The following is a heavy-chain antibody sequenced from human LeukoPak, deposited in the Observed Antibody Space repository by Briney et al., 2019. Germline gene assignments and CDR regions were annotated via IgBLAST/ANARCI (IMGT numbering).Heavy chain of an antibody. Sequence: SETLSLTCTVSGGSISHYYWSWIRQPPGKGLEWIGYIYYSGSPNYNPSLKSRVTISVGSSKNQFSLKLSSVTAADTAVYYCAREDGYNQGALYYYYGMDVWGQGTTVTVSS. CDR1: GGSISHYY. V-gene: IGHV4-59*01. D-gene: IGHD5-24*01. CDR3: AREDGYNQGALYYYYGMDV. J-gene: IGHJ6*02. CDR2: IYYSGSP.